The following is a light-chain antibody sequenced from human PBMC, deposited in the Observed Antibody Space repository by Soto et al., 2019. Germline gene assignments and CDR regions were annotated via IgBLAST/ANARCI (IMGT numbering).Light chain of an antibody. CDR1: QSISSY. CDR2: AAS. Sequence: DIQMTQAPSSLSASVGDRVTVTCRASQSISSYLNWYQQKPGKAPKLLIYAASSLQSGVPSRFSGSGSGTEFTLTISSLQPDDFATYYCQQYNSLFGQGTKVDI. CDR3: QQYNSL. J-gene: IGKJ1*01. V-gene: IGKV1-39*01.